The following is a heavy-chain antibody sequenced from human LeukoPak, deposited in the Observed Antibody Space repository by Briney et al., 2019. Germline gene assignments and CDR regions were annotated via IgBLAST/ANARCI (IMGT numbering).Heavy chain of an antibody. CDR2: INWNGGSR. CDR1: VFTFDDYG. V-gene: IGHV3-20*04. Sequence: GGSLRLSCAASVFTFDDYGMSWLRQDPAGPLEWVSGINWNGGSRGYPDPAKPRFTISRANAKNSLYLQMNSLRAEVTALYYCASTSHRGGYWGQGTLVTVSS. D-gene: IGHD3-16*01. J-gene: IGHJ4*02. CDR3: ASTSHRGGY.